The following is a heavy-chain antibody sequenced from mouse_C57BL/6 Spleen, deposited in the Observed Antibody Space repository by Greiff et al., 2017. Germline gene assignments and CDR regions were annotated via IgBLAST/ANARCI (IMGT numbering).Heavy chain of an antibody. V-gene: IGHV1-64*01. CDR1: GYTFTSYW. Sequence: QVQLQQPGAELVKPGASVKLSCKASGYTFTSYWMHWVKQRPGQGLEWIGMIHPNSGSTNYNEKFKSKATLTVDQSPSTAYMQLSSLTSEDSAVYYCAINWGGAWFAYWGQGTLVTVAA. CDR2: IHPNSGST. CDR3: AINWGGAWFAY. J-gene: IGHJ3*01. D-gene: IGHD4-1*01.